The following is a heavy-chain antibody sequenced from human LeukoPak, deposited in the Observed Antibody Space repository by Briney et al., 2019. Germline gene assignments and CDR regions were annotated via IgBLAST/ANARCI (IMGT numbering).Heavy chain of an antibody. CDR1: GYSFTSYW. J-gene: IGHJ4*02. V-gene: IGHV5-51*01. CDR2: IYPGDSDT. Sequence: GESLKISCKGSGYSFTSYWIGWVRQMPGKGLEWMGIIYPGDSDTRYSPSFQGQVTISADKSVSTAYLQWSSLKASDTAMYYCARGRGYCSGGSCYYFDYWGQGTLVTVSS. CDR3: ARGRGYCSGGSCYYFDY. D-gene: IGHD2-15*01.